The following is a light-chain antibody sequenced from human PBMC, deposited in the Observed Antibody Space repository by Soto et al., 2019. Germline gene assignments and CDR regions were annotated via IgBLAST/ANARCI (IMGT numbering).Light chain of an antibody. CDR1: QFIRNS. CDR2: GAS. J-gene: IGKJ1*01. Sequence: EIVMTQSPATLSVSPGERVTLSCRASQFIRNSLAWYQQRPGQPPRLLIYGASTRAAGISARFSGSGSGTEFTLTISSLQSEDFAVYYCKQSSNWPRTFGQGTKV. V-gene: IGKV3-15*01. CDR3: KQSSNWPRT.